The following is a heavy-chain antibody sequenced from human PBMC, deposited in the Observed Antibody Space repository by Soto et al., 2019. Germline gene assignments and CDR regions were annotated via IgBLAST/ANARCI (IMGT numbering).Heavy chain of an antibody. CDR2: MNPNSGNT. J-gene: IGHJ5*02. Sequence: QVQLVQSGAEVKKPGASVKVSCKASGYTFTSYDINWVRQATGQGLEWMGWMNPNSGNTGYAQKFQGRVTMTRNTSISTAYMELSSLRSEDTAVYYCARGPYDYIWGSYRPLGFDPWGQGTLVTVSS. CDR3: ARGPYDYIWGSYRPLGFDP. V-gene: IGHV1-8*01. D-gene: IGHD3-16*02. CDR1: GYTFTSYD.